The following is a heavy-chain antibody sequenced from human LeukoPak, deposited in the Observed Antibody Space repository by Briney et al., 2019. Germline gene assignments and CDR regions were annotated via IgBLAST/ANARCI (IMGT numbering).Heavy chain of an antibody. CDR3: ARSAIGYYGLDV. CDR1: GFTFSSCS. CDR2: ISGRSNSI. D-gene: IGHD3-10*01. Sequence: PGGSLRLSCAASGFTFSSCSMNWVRQAPGKGLEWVSYISGRSNSIYYAGSVKGRFTISRDNAKNSLYLQMNSLRAEDTAVYYCARSAIGYYGLDVWGQGTTVIVSS. J-gene: IGHJ6*02. V-gene: IGHV3-48*04.